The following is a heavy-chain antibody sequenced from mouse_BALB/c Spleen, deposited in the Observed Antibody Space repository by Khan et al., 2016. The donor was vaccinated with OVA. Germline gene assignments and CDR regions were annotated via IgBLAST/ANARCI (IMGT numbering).Heavy chain of an antibody. J-gene: IGHJ2*01. D-gene: IGHD1-2*01. V-gene: IGHV3-2*02. CDR1: GYSITSGYG. Sequence: EVQLPESGPGLVKPSQSLSLTCTVTGYSITSGYGWNWIRQFPGNKLEWMGYISYSGSTNYNPPLKSRISINRDTSKNQFFLQLNSVTTEDTATYYCARTARIKYWGQGTTLTVSS. CDR3: ARTARIKY. CDR2: ISYSGST.